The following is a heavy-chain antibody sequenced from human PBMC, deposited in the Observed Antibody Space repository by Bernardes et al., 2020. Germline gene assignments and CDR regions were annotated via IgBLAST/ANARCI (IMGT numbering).Heavy chain of an antibody. CDR1: GFTFSSYA. CDR2: ISYDGSNK. V-gene: IGHV3-30*04. D-gene: IGHD3-3*01. J-gene: IGHJ4*02. Sequence: GGSLRLSCAASGFTFSSYAMHWVRQAPGKGLEWVAVISYDGSNKYYADSVKGRFTISRDNSKNTLYLQMNSLRAEDTAVYYCARVRVPIFGVAPFDYWGQGTLVTVSS. CDR3: ARVRVPIFGVAPFDY.